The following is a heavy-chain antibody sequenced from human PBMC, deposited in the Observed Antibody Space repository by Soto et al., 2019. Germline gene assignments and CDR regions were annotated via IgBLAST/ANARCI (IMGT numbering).Heavy chain of an antibody. V-gene: IGHV3-30-3*01. CDR1: GFTFSSYA. CDR2: ISYDGSNK. Sequence: PGGSLRLSCAASGFTFSSYAMHWVRQAPGKGLEWVAVISYDGSNKYYADSVKGRFTISGDNSKNTLYLQMNSLRAEDTAVYHCARGSYRRTLSYYYGSGSSLYGMDVWGQGTTVTVSS. J-gene: IGHJ6*02. D-gene: IGHD3-10*01. CDR3: ARGSYRRTLSYYYGSGSSLYGMDV.